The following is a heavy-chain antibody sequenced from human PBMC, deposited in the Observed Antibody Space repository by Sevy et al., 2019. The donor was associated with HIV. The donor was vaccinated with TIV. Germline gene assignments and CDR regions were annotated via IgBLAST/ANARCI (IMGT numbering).Heavy chain of an antibody. CDR1: GFTFSSYW. V-gene: IGHV3-74*01. J-gene: IGHJ2*01. D-gene: IGHD3-10*01. CDR3: GSGLMRYFDL. CDR2: IDNDGFIT. Sequence: GGSLRLSCAASGFTFSSYWMYWVRQAPGKGLMWVSRIDNDGFITTYADPVKGRFTISRDNAENSVYLQMNSLRAEDTALYYCGSGLMRYFDLWGRGTLVTVSS.